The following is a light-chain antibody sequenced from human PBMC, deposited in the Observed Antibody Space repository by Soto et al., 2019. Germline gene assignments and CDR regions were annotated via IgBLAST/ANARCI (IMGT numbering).Light chain of an antibody. CDR1: QSISDS. CDR2: DAS. J-gene: IGKJ5*01. CDR3: QQYHSYSVT. V-gene: IGKV1-5*01. Sequence: DIQLTQSPPSLSATVGDRVTVSCRASQSISDSLAWYQQKPGKAPQLLIYDASSLETGVPSRFSGSGSGTEFSLTISSLQPDDFATYYCQQYHSYSVTFGQGTRLEIK.